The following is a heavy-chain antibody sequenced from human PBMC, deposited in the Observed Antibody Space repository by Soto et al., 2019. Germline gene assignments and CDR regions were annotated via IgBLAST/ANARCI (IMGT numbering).Heavy chain of an antibody. V-gene: IGHV1-18*01. J-gene: IGHJ4*02. CDR3: ARTDKGVYVPPLDN. Sequence: QIHLVQSGGEVKKPGASVKVSCKTSGYTFTTYGISWVRQAPGQGLEWMGWITPFNDKTNYAQNLQGRVTMTTDTSTNTAYLELRSLTSDETAVYYCARTDKGVYVPPLDNWGKGTLVTVSS. D-gene: IGHD5-12*01. CDR1: GYTFTTYG. CDR2: ITPFNDKT.